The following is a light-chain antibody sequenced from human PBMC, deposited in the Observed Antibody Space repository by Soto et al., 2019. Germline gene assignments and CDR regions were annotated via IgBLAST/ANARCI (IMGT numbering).Light chain of an antibody. Sequence: QSVLIQPASVSGSPGQSITISCTGTSGDIGGYDYVSWYQQHPGKAPKLMIHEVSNRPSGVSNRFSGSKSGNTASLTISGLQAEDEADYYCSSYTSSSPLFVFGTGTKLTVL. CDR1: SGDIGGYDY. CDR3: SSYTSSSPLFV. V-gene: IGLV2-14*01. J-gene: IGLJ1*01. CDR2: EVS.